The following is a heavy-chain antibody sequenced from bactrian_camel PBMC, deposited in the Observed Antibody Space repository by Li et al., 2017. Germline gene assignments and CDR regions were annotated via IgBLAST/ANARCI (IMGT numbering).Heavy chain of an antibody. CDR3: ARAGRLWL. CDR2: ISNGGSRT. CDR1: GFTFSGYA. J-gene: IGHJ6*01. Sequence: DVQLVESGGDSVQAGGSLRLSCTASGFTFSGYAMSWVRQAPGKGLEWVSTISNGGSRTYYADSLKGRFTISRDNAKSSVSLQMNSLKPEDTAAYYRARAGRLWLLGPGDPGHRL. V-gene: IGHV3S40*01.